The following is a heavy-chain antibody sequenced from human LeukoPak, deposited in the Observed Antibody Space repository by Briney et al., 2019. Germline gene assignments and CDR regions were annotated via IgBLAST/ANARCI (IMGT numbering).Heavy chain of an antibody. D-gene: IGHD2-8*02. J-gene: IGHJ6*02. CDR1: GYTLTELS. CDR3: ATERVLTWWANRELGETYYYYGMDV. CDR2: FDPEDGET. Sequence: ASVKVSCKVSGYTLTELSMHWVRQAPGKGLEWMGGFDPEDGETIYAQKFQGRVTMTEDTSTDTAYMELSSLRSEDTAVYYCATERVLTWWANRELGETYYYYGMDVWGQGTTVTVSS. V-gene: IGHV1-24*01.